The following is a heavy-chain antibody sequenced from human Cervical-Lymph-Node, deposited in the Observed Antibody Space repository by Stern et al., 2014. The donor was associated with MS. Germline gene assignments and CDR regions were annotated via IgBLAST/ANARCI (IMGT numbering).Heavy chain of an antibody. CDR2: ISSGGST. J-gene: IGHJ4*02. V-gene: IGHV3-53*01. Sequence: VQLVQSGGGFIQPGGSLRLSCAVSGYSVSTNYMNWIRQVPGKGLEWGAVISSGGSTSQADSVRGRFTISRDNARNTLSLQMDSLRAEDTAVYYCARDYYDSRGYSHWGQGTLVTVSS. CDR3: ARDYYDSRGYSH. D-gene: IGHD3-22*01. CDR1: GYSVSTNY.